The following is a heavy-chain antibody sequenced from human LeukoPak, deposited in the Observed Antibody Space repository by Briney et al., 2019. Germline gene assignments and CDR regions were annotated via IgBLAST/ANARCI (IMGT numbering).Heavy chain of an antibody. D-gene: IGHD3-22*01. CDR2: IYYSGST. CDR3: ARCAPRFYYDSSGHPPYYFDY. V-gene: IGHV4-59*12. CDR1: GGSISSYY. J-gene: IGHJ4*02. Sequence: SETLSLTCTVSGGSISSYYWSWIRQPPGKGLEWIGYIYYSGSTNYNPSLKSRVTISVDTSKNQFSLKLSSVTAADTAVYYCARCAPRFYYDSSGHPPYYFDYWGQGTLVTVSS.